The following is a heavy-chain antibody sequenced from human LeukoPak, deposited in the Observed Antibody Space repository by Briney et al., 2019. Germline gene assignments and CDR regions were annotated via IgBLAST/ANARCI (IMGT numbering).Heavy chain of an antibody. J-gene: IGHJ4*02. CDR2: ISYDGTKT. CDR1: GFTFSSSN. Sequence: GGSLRLSCVPSGFTFSSSNMHWVRQSPGRGLEWVALISYDGTKTYYGESVKGRFTVSRDNSKDMLFLQMNSLSAEDTAIYYCEREWFGESNWGQGARLTVSS. CDR3: EREWFGESN. D-gene: IGHD3-10*01. V-gene: IGHV3-30*04.